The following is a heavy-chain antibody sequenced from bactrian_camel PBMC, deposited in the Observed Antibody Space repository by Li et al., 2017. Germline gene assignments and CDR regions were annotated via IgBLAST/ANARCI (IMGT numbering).Heavy chain of an antibody. J-gene: IGHJ4*01. CDR2: AFRSGRPA. Sequence: LVESGGGLVQPGGSLRLSCAASGLTFSGFPMYWVRQAPGKGLEWVSSAFRSGRPATYADSVKGRFTISRDNAKNILYLQMNNLKDEDTAMYYCALGSSASGWTALSAAAFQYWGQGTQVTVS. D-gene: IGHD1*01. V-gene: IGHV3S42*01. CDR3: ALGSSASGWTALSAAAFQY. CDR1: GLTFSGFP.